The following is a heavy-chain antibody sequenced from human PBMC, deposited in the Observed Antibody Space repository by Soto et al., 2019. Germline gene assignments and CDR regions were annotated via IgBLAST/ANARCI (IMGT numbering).Heavy chain of an antibody. J-gene: IGHJ4*02. D-gene: IGHD3-22*01. Sequence: PSETLSLTCTVSGGSISSYYWSWIRQPPGKGLEWIGYIYYSGSTSYNPSLRSRLTISVDTSKNQFSLRLTSVTAADTGVYYCAREDSSGYNFFAYGGQGTPVTVSS. CDR1: GGSISSYY. V-gene: IGHV4-59*01. CDR2: IYYSGST. CDR3: AREDSSGYNFFAY.